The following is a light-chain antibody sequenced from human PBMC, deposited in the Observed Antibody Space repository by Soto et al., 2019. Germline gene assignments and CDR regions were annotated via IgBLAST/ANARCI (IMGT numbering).Light chain of an antibody. J-gene: IGKJ5*01. Sequence: MEMTRSGATLSVCRGETASLACRASQSAGNFLAWYQQKPGQAPRLLIYYISTRATGIPARFSGSGSGTEFTLTINRLQSEDSAVYYCQQHNQWPITFGQGTRLEIK. CDR1: QSAGNF. V-gene: IGKV3D-15*01. CDR3: QQHNQWPIT. CDR2: YIS.